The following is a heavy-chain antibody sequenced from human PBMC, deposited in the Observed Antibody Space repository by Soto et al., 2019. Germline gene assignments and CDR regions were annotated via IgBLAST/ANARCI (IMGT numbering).Heavy chain of an antibody. CDR1: GGSISSYY. J-gene: IGHJ6*02. CDR2: IYYTGST. V-gene: IGHV4-59*01. Sequence: PSETLSLTCTVSGGSISSYYWTWIRQSPGKELEWIGYIYYTGSTKYNPSLESRVTTSIDTSKNQFSLNLRSVTAADTAVYYCARAPAPGTYYYGMDVWGQGTTVTVSS. CDR3: ARAPAPGTYYYGMDV. D-gene: IGHD3-10*01.